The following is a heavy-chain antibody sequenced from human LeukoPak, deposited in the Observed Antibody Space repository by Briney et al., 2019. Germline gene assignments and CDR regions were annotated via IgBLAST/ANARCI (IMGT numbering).Heavy chain of an antibody. V-gene: IGHV3-9*01. J-gene: IGHJ3*02. Sequence: PGGSLRLSCAASGFTFSSYAMSWVRQAPGKGLEWVSGISWNSGSIGYADSVKGRFTISRDNAKNSLHLQMNSLRAEDTALYYCAKEAPAFDIWGQGTMVTVSS. CDR3: AKEAPAFDI. CDR1: GFTFSSYA. CDR2: ISWNSGSI.